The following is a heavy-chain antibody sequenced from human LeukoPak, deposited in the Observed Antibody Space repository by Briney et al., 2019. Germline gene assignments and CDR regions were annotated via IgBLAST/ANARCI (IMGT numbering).Heavy chain of an antibody. CDR2: INPNSGGT. CDR3: ARAYYYTMDV. J-gene: IGHJ6*02. CDR1: GYTFSGYY. Sequence: ASVKVSCKASGYTFSGYYMHWVRQAPGQGLEWMAWINPNSGGTNYAQKFQGRVTMTRDTSISTVYMELSRLRSDDTAVYYCARAYYYTMDVWDQGTTVTVSS. V-gene: IGHV1-2*02.